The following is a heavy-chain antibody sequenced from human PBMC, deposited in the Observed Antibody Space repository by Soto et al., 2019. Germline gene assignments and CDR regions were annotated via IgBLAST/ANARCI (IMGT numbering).Heavy chain of an antibody. Sequence: SETLSLPYTVSGGSISNYYWRWIRQPPGRGLEWIGHIFYSGSTNYNPALKSRVTISVDTSKSQFSLKLSSVTAADTAVYYCAKDSGYNYGYFRWFDPWGQGTLVTVSS. V-gene: IGHV4-59*01. J-gene: IGHJ5*02. CDR1: GGSISNYY. D-gene: IGHD5-18*01. CDR3: AKDSGYNYGYFRWFDP. CDR2: IFYSGST.